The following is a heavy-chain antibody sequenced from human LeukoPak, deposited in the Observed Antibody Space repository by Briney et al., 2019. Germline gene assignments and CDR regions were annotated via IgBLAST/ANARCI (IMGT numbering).Heavy chain of an antibody. D-gene: IGHD6-13*01. V-gene: IGHV3-74*01. CDR3: AREHSSSWSHFDY. Sequence: GGSLRLSCAPSGFTLSNYWTHWVRPPPGDGMVWVSRINSDGSSTNYADSVKGRFTISRDNAKNTLYLQMNSLRAEDTAVYYCAREHSSSWSHFDYWGKGTMVTVSS. CDR2: INSDGSST. CDR1: GFTLSNYW. J-gene: IGHJ4*02.